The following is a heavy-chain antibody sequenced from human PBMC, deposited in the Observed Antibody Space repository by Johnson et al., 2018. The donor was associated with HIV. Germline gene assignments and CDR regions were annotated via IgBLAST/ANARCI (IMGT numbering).Heavy chain of an antibody. D-gene: IGHD3-16*01. J-gene: IGHJ3*02. CDR2: ISYDGSDK. CDR3: ALVLGALPGAFDI. V-gene: IGHV3-30*03. CDR1: GFTFSSYG. Sequence: QVQLVESGGGVVQPGRSLRLSCAASGFTFSSYGMHWVRQAPGKGLEWAAVISYDGSDKYYADSVKGRFTISRDNSKNTLYIQMNSLRAEDTAVYYCALVLGALPGAFDIWGQGTLVTVSS.